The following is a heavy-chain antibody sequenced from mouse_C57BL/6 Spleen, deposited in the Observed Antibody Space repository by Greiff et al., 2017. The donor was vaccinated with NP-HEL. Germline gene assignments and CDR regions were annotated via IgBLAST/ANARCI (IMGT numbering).Heavy chain of an antibody. D-gene: IGHD4-1*01. V-gene: IGHV1-15*01. J-gene: IGHJ4*01. Sequence: VKLMESGAELVRPGASVTLSCKASGYTFTDYEMHWVKQTPVHGLEWIGAIDPETGGTAYNQKFKGKAILTADKSSSTAYMELRSLTSEDSAVYYCTRRVTGTDYAMDYWGQGTSVTVSS. CDR3: TRRVTGTDYAMDY. CDR2: IDPETGGT. CDR1: GYTFTDYE.